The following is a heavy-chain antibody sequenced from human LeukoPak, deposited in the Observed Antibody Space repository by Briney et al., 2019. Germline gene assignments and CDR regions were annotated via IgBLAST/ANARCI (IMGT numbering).Heavy chain of an antibody. J-gene: IGHJ4*02. D-gene: IGHD6-13*01. CDR2: IYYSGTT. CDR1: GGSISSYD. V-gene: IGHV4-59*01. Sequence: KASETLSLTCTVSGGSISSYDWSWIRQPPGKGLEWIGYIYYSGTTNYNPSLKSRVTISVDTSKNQFSLKLSSVTAADTAVYYCARGVYIAAAQYGYWGQGTLVTVSS. CDR3: ARGVYIAAAQYGY.